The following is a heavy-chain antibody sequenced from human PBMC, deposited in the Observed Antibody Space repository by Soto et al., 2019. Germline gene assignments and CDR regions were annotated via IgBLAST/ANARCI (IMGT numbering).Heavy chain of an antibody. J-gene: IGHJ4*02. CDR1: GFTFSSYA. Sequence: EVQLLNSGEGLVQPGGSLRLSCAASGFTFSSYAMTWVRQAPGKGLEWVSGISGSGGTTYYADSVKGRFTISRDNSKNTLYLYMNSLRAEDTAVYYCAKEEWFGESRGPKYWGQGSLVTVSS. CDR2: ISGSGGTT. CDR3: AKEEWFGESRGPKY. D-gene: IGHD3-10*01. V-gene: IGHV3-23*01.